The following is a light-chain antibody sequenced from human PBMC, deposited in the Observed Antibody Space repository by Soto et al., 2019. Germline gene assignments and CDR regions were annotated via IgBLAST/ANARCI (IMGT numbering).Light chain of an antibody. J-gene: IGLJ2*01. CDR1: SSNIGAGYD. CDR3: QSYDSSLSGGAVV. CDR2: GNS. V-gene: IGLV1-40*01. Sequence: QAVVTQPPSVSGAPGQRVTISCTGSSSNIGAGYDVHWYQQLPGTAPKLLIYGNSNRPSGVPDRFSGSKSGTSASLAITGLQAEDEADYYCQSYDSSLSGGAVVFGGGTKLTVL.